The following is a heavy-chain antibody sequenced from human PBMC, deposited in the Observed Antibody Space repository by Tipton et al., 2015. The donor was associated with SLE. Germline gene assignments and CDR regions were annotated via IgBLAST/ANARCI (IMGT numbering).Heavy chain of an antibody. CDR1: GGSISSSSYH. V-gene: IGHV4-39*07. Sequence: LRLSCTVSGGSISSSSYHWGWIRQPPGKGLEWLGSIYYSGRTYYNSSLKSRVTISIDMSKNQFSLRLSSVTAADTALYYCARHEIFGLLDHDADNWFDPWCQGRLVTVSS. D-gene: IGHD3/OR15-3a*01. J-gene: IGHJ5*02. CDR3: ARHEIFGLLDHDADNWFDP. CDR2: IYYSGRT.